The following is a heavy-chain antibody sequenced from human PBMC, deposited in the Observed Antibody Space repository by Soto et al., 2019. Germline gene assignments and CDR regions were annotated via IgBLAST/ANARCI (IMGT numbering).Heavy chain of an antibody. J-gene: IGHJ4*02. CDR1: RYSLDSCS. V-gene: IGHV1-3*01. CDR2: INAGNGNT. D-gene: IGHD3-22*01. Sequence: SAKVCSKASRYSLDSCSLHWAHQDNGQRLEWMGWINAGNGNTKYSQKFQGRVTITRDTSASTAYMELSSLRSEDTAVYYCARTYYDSSGYYSVPDFDYWGQGTLVTVSS. CDR3: ARTYYDSSGYYSVPDFDY.